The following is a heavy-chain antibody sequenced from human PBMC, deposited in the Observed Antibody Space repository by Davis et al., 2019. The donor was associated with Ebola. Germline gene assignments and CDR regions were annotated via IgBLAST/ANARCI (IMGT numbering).Heavy chain of an antibody. V-gene: IGHV3-21*01. D-gene: IGHD3-22*01. CDR1: GFTFGTYS. CDR2: ISSDSDYI. J-gene: IGHJ4*02. Sequence: GGSLRLSCAASGFTFGTYSMSWVRQAPGKGLEWVSSISSDSDYIYYADSAKGRFTISRDNAKNSLYLQMNSLRAEDTAVYYCARAIYYDSSGYENWGQGTLVTVSS. CDR3: ARAIYYDSSGYEN.